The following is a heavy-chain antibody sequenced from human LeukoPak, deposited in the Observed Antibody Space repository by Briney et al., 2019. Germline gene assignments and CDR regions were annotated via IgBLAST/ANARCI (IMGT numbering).Heavy chain of an antibody. CDR1: GFTFSSYT. CDR3: ARFAAGGSYYYYMDV. J-gene: IGHJ6*03. V-gene: IGHV3-48*01. Sequence: GGSLRLSCAASGFTFSSYTMNWVRQPPGKGLEWVSNIGTSSTTIYYADSVKGRFTISRDNAKNPLYLQMNSLRADDTAVYYCARFAAGGSYYYYMDVWGKGTTVTVSS. D-gene: IGHD6-25*01. CDR2: IGTSSTTI.